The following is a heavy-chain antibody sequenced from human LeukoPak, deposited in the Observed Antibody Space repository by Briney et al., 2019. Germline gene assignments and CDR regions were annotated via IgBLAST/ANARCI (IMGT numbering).Heavy chain of an antibody. V-gene: IGHV5-51*01. D-gene: IGHD3-10*01. J-gene: IGHJ4*02. CDR1: GYSFTSYW. CDR2: IYPGDSDT. Sequence: PGESLKISCKGSGYSFTSYWIGWVRQMPGKGLEWMGIIYPGDSDTRYSPSFQGQVTISADKSISTAYLQWSSLKASDTAMYYCARLWYGSGSYYNEVFDYWGQGTLVTVSS. CDR3: ARLWYGSGSYYNEVFDY.